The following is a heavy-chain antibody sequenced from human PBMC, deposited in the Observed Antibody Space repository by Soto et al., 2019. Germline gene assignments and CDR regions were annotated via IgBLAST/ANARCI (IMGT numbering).Heavy chain of an antibody. CDR3: ARVYPTVTTWVWAWFDP. Sequence: SETLSLTCTVSGGSISSGGYYWSWIRQHPGKGLEWIGYIYYSGSTYYNPSLKSRVTISVDTSKNQFSLKLSSVTAADTAVYYCARVYPTVTTWVWAWFDPWGQGTLVTVSS. CDR2: IYYSGST. D-gene: IGHD4-4*01. CDR1: GGSISSGGYY. J-gene: IGHJ5*02. V-gene: IGHV4-31*03.